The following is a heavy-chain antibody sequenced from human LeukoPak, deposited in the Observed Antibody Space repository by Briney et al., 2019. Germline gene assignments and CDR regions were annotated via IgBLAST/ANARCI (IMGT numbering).Heavy chain of an antibody. Sequence: GGSLRLSCAASGFTFSDYAMHWVRQAPGKGLEWVAVISYDGSNKYYADSVKGRFTISRDNSKNTLYLQMNSLRAEDTAVYYCARGFPMYYYDSSGPDAFDIWGQGTMVTVSS. V-gene: IGHV3-30-3*01. CDR2: ISYDGSNK. CDR1: GFTFSDYA. J-gene: IGHJ3*02. CDR3: ARGFPMYYYDSSGPDAFDI. D-gene: IGHD3-22*01.